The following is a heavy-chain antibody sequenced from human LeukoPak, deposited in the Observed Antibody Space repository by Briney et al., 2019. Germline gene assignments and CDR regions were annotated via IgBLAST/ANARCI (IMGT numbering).Heavy chain of an antibody. Sequence: GASVKVSCKASGYTFTAYHVHWVRQAPGQGLEWMGWINPNNGGTNCAQNFQGRVTMTRDTSISTAYMELSSLRSDDTAVYYCAKGNDSVWGSHRGSLDYWGQGTPVTVSS. V-gene: IGHV1-2*02. CDR2: INPNNGGT. CDR3: AKGNDSVWGSHRGSLDY. CDR1: GYTFTAYH. D-gene: IGHD3-16*01. J-gene: IGHJ4*02.